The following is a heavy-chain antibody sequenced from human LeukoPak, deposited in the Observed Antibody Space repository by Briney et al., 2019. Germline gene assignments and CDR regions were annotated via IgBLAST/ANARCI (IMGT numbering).Heavy chain of an antibody. Sequence: SETLSLTCVVYGGSFSGYYWNWIRQSPGKGLEWIGEINHRGSTNYNPSLKRRVTISLDTSKNQFSLKLSSVTAADTAVYYCAKFATVTTPNWIDPWGQGILVVVSS. CDR3: AKFATVTTPNWIDP. D-gene: IGHD4-17*01. V-gene: IGHV4-34*01. CDR2: INHRGST. J-gene: IGHJ5*02. CDR1: GGSFSGYY.